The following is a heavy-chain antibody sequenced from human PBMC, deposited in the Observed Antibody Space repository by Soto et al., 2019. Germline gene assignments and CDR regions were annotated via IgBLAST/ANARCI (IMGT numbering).Heavy chain of an antibody. D-gene: IGHD3-10*01. CDR2: ISGSGNTI. CDR1: GFIFSDYY. CDR3: ATYTSPYTSGSFAH. J-gene: IGHJ4*02. V-gene: IGHV3-11*01. Sequence: GGSLRLSCAASGFIFSDYYMSWVRQAPGKGLECLAYISGSGNTIYYADSVQARFTISRDNTKKSLYLQMDGLRAEDTALYYCATYTSPYTSGSFAHWGQGTLVTVSS.